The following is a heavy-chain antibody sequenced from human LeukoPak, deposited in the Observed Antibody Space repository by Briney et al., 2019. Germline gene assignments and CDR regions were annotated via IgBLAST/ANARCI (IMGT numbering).Heavy chain of an antibody. CDR3: ARKSGSYFTPHPPDY. CDR1: GYTFTGYY. Sequence: ASVKVSCKASGYTFTGYYMHWVRQAPGQGLEWMGWINPNSGGTNYAQKLRGRVTLTTDTSTSTAYMELRSLRSDDTAVYYCARKSGSYFTPHPPDYWGQGTLVTVSS. D-gene: IGHD1-26*01. CDR2: INPNSGGT. V-gene: IGHV1-2*02. J-gene: IGHJ4*02.